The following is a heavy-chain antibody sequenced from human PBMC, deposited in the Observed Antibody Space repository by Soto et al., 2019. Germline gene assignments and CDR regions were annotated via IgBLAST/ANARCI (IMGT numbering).Heavy chain of an antibody. Sequence: NPGGSLRLSCTASGFTFSDSYMTWIRQAPGKGLEWVSYISGSSGYTDYADSVKGRFTISRDNARNSLYLQMNNLRAEDTAVYYCVRPGELRGYTYGYGYLDRWGQGTLVTVSS. CDR3: VRPGELRGYTYGYGYLDR. V-gene: IGHV3-11*03. J-gene: IGHJ4*02. CDR1: GFTFSDSY. D-gene: IGHD5-18*01. CDR2: ISGSSGYT.